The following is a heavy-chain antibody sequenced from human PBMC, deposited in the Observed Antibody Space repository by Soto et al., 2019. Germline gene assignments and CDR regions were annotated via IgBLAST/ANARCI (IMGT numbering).Heavy chain of an antibody. J-gene: IGHJ5*02. Sequence: SETLSLTCTVSGGSISSSSYYWGWIRQPPGKGLEWIGSIYYSGSTYYNPSLKSRVTISVDTSKNQFSLKLSSVTAADTAVYYCARGNVDTAMVTSYWFDPWGQGTLVTVS. D-gene: IGHD5-18*01. CDR3: ARGNVDTAMVTSYWFDP. V-gene: IGHV4-39*01. CDR1: GGSISSSSYY. CDR2: IYYSGST.